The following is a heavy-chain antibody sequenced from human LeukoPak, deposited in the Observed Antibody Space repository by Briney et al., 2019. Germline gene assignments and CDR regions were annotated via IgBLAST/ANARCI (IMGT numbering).Heavy chain of an antibody. D-gene: IGHD2-15*01. V-gene: IGHV4-4*07. Sequence: PSETLSLTCTVSGGSISSYYWSWIRQPAGKGLEWIGRIYTSGSTNYNPSLKSRVTMSVDTSKNQFSLKLSSLTAADTAVYYCARVGYCSGGSCYDYWGQGTLVTVSS. CDR3: ARVGYCSGGSCYDY. CDR1: GGSISSYY. CDR2: IYTSGST. J-gene: IGHJ4*02.